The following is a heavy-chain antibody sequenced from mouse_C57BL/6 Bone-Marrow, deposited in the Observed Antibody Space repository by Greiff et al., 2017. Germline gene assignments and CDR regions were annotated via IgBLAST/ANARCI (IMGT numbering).Heavy chain of an antibody. D-gene: IGHD1-2*01. CDR1: GFTFSSYA. CDR3: ARVRILRPAYAMDY. CDR2: ISDGGSYT. Sequence: EVMLVESGGGLVKSGGSLKLSCAASGFTFSSYAMSWVRQTPEKRLEWVATISDGGSYTYYPDNVKGRFTISRDNAKNNLYLQMSHLKSEDTAMYYCARVRILRPAYAMDYWGQGTSVTVSS. J-gene: IGHJ4*01. V-gene: IGHV5-4*03.